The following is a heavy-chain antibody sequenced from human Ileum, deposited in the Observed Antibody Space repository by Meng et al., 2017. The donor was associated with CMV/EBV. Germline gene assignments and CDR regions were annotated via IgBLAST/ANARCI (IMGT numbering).Heavy chain of an antibody. CDR1: GFTFSSYA. CDR3: ARGASTTYFHY. J-gene: IGHJ4*02. V-gene: IGHV3-23*01. D-gene: IGHD2-2*01. Sequence: CAASGFTFSSYAMSWVRQAPGKGLEWVSSISDNGETIFYTDSVKGRFTISRDNFKNTLYLQMSSLRAEDTAIYYCARGASTTYFHYWGQGTLVTVSS. CDR2: ISDNGETI.